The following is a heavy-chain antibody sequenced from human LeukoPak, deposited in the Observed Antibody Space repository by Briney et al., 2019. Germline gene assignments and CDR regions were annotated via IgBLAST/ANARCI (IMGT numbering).Heavy chain of an antibody. CDR1: GFTFSSYS. V-gene: IGHV3-21*01. CDR2: MSGSSSHI. J-gene: IGHJ3*02. CDR3: AREVPPEDAFDI. Sequence: KPGGSLRLSCAASGFTFSSYSMNWVRQAPGKGLEWVSSMSGSSSHIYYADSVKGRFTISRDNAKNSLDLQMNSLRAEDTAVYYCAREVPPEDAFDIWGQGTMVTVSS. D-gene: IGHD1-14*01.